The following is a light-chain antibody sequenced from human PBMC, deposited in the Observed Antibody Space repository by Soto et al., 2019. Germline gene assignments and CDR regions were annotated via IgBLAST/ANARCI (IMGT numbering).Light chain of an antibody. CDR1: QSVSSN. Sequence: IVMTQSPATLSVSQGERATLSYRASQSVSSNLAWYQQKPGQAPRLLIYGASTRATGIPARLSGSGSGTEFTLTTISLQSEDFAVYYCQQYNNWPIAFGQGTRLEI. V-gene: IGKV3-15*01. J-gene: IGKJ5*01. CDR2: GAS. CDR3: QQYNNWPIA.